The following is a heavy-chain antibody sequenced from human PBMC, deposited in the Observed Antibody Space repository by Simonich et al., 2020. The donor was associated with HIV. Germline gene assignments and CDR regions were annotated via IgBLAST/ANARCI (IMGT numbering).Heavy chain of an antibody. Sequence: QVQLQQWGAGLLKPSETLSLTCAVYGGSFSGYYWSWIRQPPGKGLEWIAEINHSGSTNYNPPLKSRVTISVDTSKNQFSLKLSSVTAADTAVYYCARLTAGGLGEYFQHWGQGTLVTVSS. CDR2: INHSGST. CDR1: GGSFSGYY. CDR3: ARLTAGGLGEYFQH. V-gene: IGHV4-34*01. J-gene: IGHJ1*01. D-gene: IGHD6-13*01.